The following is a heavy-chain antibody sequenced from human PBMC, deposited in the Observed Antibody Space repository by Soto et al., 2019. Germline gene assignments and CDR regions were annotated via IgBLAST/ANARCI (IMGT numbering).Heavy chain of an antibody. Sequence: QVQLVQSGAEVKKPGASVKVSCKASGYTFTSYDINWVRQATGQGLEWMGWMNPNSGNTGYAQKFQGRVTMTRNTSMSTAYMALSSLRSDDTAVYYCARGPPFSSNYYGMDVWGQGTTVTVSS. CDR2: MNPNSGNT. J-gene: IGHJ6*02. CDR1: GYTFTSYD. CDR3: ARGPPFSSNYYGMDV. V-gene: IGHV1-8*01.